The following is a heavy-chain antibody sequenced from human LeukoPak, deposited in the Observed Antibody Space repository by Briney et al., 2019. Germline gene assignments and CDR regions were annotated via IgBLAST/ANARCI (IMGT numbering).Heavy chain of an antibody. Sequence: SETLSLTCTVSGGSISSSSYYWGWIRQPPGKGLEWIGSIYYSGSTYYNPSLKGRVTISVDTSKNQFSLKLSSVTAADTAVYYCVQGPSIAAAGTTWFDYWGQGTLVTVSS. CDR1: GGSISSSSYY. CDR3: VQGPSIAAAGTTWFDY. D-gene: IGHD6-13*01. J-gene: IGHJ4*02. V-gene: IGHV4-39*01. CDR2: IYYSGST.